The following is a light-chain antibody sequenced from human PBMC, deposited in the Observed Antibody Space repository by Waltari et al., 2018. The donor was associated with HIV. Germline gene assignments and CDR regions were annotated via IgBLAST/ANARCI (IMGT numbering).Light chain of an antibody. CDR1: HGVGSN. CDR3: QQYNIRPRGNT. J-gene: IGKJ2*01. CDR2: GAA. Sequence: DIVMTQSPAILSVSPGERVTLSCRASHGVGSNLAWYQQTVGQAPRLLIYGAATRAAEIPVRFSGSGSGTDFTLTIDSLQSEDFATYYCQQYNIRPRGNTFGQGTKLQIK. V-gene: IGKV3-15*01.